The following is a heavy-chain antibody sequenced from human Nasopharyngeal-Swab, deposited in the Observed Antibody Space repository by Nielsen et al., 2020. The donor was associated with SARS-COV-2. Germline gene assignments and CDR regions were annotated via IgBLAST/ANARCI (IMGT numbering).Heavy chain of an antibody. D-gene: IGHD3-3*01. J-gene: IGHJ6*02. V-gene: IGHV3-21*01. CDR3: ARDPGPADYDFWSGYPGGMDV. CDR1: GFTFSSYS. Sequence: GGSLRLSCVASGFTFSSYSMNWVRQAPGKGLEWVSSISSSSSYIYYADSVKGRFTISRDNAKNSLYLQMNSLRAEDTAVYYCARDPGPADYDFWSGYPGGMDVWGQGTTVTVSS. CDR2: ISSSSSYI.